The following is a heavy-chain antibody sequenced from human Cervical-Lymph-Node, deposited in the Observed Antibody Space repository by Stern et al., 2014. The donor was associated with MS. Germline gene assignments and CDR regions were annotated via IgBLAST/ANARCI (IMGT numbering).Heavy chain of an antibody. Sequence: QDQLVQSGGEVKKPGASVKVSCKASGYNTTSYGFTWVRQAPGQGLEWMGWIGAYNGNTNYAQKFQGRVTMTTDTSTSTAYMEVRSLRSDDTAVYYCATFISAAGTFNHWGQGTLVTVSS. V-gene: IGHV1-18*01. CDR3: ATFISAAGTFNH. J-gene: IGHJ4*02. CDR2: IGAYNGNT. D-gene: IGHD6-13*01. CDR1: GYNTTSYG.